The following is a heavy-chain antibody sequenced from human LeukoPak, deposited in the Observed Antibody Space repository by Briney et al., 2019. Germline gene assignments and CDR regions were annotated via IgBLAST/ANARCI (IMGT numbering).Heavy chain of an antibody. D-gene: IGHD3-16*02. V-gene: IGHV3-21*01. CDR3: ARDPAITFGGVIVSPYYFDY. J-gene: IGHJ4*02. CDR2: ISSSSSYI. CDR1: GFTFSSYS. Sequence: GGSLRLSCAASGFTFSSYSMNWVRQAPGKGLEWVSSISSSSSYIYYADSVKGRFTISRDNAKNSLYLQMNSLRAEDTAVYYCARDPAITFGGVIVSPYYFDYWGQGTLVTVSS.